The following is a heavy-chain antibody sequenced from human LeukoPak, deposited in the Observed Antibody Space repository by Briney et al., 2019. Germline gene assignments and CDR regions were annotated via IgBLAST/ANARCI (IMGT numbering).Heavy chain of an antibody. J-gene: IGHJ4*02. D-gene: IGHD3-22*01. Sequence: GGSLRLSCAASGFTFSSYTMNWVRQAPGKGLEWVSSISSSSSYIYYADSVKGRFTISRDNAKKSVYLQMNSLRAEDTAVYYCARALFTYYYDSSGYEMFDYWGQGTLVTVSS. CDR2: ISSSSSYI. CDR3: ARALFTYYYDSSGYEMFDY. CDR1: GFTFSSYT. V-gene: IGHV3-21*01.